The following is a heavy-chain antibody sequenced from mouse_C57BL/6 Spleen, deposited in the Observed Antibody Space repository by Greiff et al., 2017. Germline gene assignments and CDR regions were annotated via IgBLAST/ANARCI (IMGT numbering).Heavy chain of an antibody. CDR2: INPSSGYT. CDR1: GYTFTSYT. D-gene: IGHD2-3*01. J-gene: IGHJ2*01. Sequence: QVHVKQSGAELARPGASVKMSCKASGYTFTSYTMHWVKQRPGQGLEWIGYINPSSGYTKYNQKFKDKATLTADKSSSTAYMQLSSLTSEDSAVYYCARREELRGYYDFDYWGQGTTLTVSS. CDR3: ARREELRGYYDFDY. V-gene: IGHV1-4*01.